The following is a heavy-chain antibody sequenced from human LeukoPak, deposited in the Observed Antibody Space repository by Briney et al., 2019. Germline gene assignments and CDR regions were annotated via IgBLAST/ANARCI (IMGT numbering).Heavy chain of an antibody. Sequence: GRSLRLSCAASGFTFSSSGMHWVRQAPGKGLEWVAVIWYDGSKKYYADSVKGRFTISRDNSKNTLYLQMNSLRGEDTAVYYCARGYGSSWYPFDYWGQGTLVTVSS. CDR2: IWYDGSKK. D-gene: IGHD6-13*01. CDR3: ARGYGSSWYPFDY. J-gene: IGHJ4*02. CDR1: GFTFSSSG. V-gene: IGHV3-33*01.